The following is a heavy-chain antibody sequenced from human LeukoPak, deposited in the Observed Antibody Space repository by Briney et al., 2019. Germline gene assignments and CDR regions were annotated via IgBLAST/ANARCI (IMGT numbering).Heavy chain of an antibody. D-gene: IGHD6-13*01. V-gene: IGHV3-15*01. CDR2: IKSKTDGGTT. Sequence: EGSLRLSCAASGFTFSNAWMSWVRQAPGKGLEWVGRIKSKTDGGTTDYAAPVKGRFTISRDDSKNTLYLQMNSLKTEDTAVYYCTTVYSSSWDEYFQHWGQGTLVTVSS. CDR3: TTVYSSSWDEYFQH. J-gene: IGHJ1*01. CDR1: GFTFSNAW.